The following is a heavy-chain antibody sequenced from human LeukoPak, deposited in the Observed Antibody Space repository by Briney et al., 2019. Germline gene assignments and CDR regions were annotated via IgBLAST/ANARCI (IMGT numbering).Heavy chain of an antibody. CDR2: ISNSGTT. CDR3: ARDVVVTSSSDAFDI. Sequence: SETLSLTCTVSGDSVTSGGYFWTWIRHHPGKGLEWIGYISNSGTTSYNPSLKSRVSISVDTSNNQFSLSLSSVTAADTAVYYCARDVVVTSSSDAFDIWGQGTMVAVSS. V-gene: IGHV4-31*03. CDR1: GDSVTSGGYF. J-gene: IGHJ3*02. D-gene: IGHD2-21*02.